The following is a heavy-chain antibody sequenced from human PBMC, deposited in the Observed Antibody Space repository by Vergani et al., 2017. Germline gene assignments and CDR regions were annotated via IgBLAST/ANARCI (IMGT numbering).Heavy chain of an antibody. CDR2: IKQDGSEK. CDR1: GFTFSSYW. V-gene: IGHV3-7*01. D-gene: IGHD3-22*01. Sequence: EVQLVESGGGLVQPGGSLRLSCAASGFTFSSYWMSWVRPAPGKGLEWVANIKQDGSEKSYVDSVNGRFTISRDNAKNSLYLQMNSLRAEDTAVYYCARAGNYDSSGYLDFDYWGQGTLVTVSS. CDR3: ARAGNYDSSGYLDFDY. J-gene: IGHJ4*02.